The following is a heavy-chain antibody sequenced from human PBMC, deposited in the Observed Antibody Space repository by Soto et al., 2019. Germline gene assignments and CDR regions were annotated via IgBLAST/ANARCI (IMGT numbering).Heavy chain of an antibody. Sequence: EVQLVESGGGSVQSGGSLRLSCAASGFTFSSYWMQWVRQAPGKGLVWVSRINSEGTTTFYADSVKGRFTISRDNAKNTLYLQMNSLRAEDTAVYYCGRAPGGTGIVDHWGQGTLVTVSS. D-gene: IGHD7-27*01. CDR2: INSEGTTT. CDR1: GFTFSSYW. V-gene: IGHV3-74*01. CDR3: GRAPGGTGIVDH. J-gene: IGHJ4*02.